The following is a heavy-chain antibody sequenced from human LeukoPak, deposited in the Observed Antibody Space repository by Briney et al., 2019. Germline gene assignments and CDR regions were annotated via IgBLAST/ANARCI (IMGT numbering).Heavy chain of an antibody. CDR3: ARARLTDYVWGRRTFDI. CDR2: INWNGGST. V-gene: IGHV3-20*04. D-gene: IGHD3-16*01. CDR1: GFTFDDYG. J-gene: IGHJ3*02. Sequence: GGSLRLSCAASGFTFDDYGMSWVRQAPGKGLEWVSGINWNGGSTGYADSVKGRFTISRDNAKNSLYLQMKSLRAEDTAVYYCARARLTDYVWGRRTFDIWGQGTMVTISS.